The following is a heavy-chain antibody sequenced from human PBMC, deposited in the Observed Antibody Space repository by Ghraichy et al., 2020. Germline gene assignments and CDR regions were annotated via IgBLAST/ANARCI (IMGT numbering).Heavy chain of an antibody. D-gene: IGHD5-18*01. CDR2: ISYDGSNK. CDR1: GFTFSSYG. CDR3: AKDKTANQYYFDY. Sequence: GGSLRLSCAASGFTFSSYGMPWVRQAPGKGLEWVAVISYDGSNKYYADSVKGRFTISRDNSKNTLYLQMNSLRAEDTAVYYCAKDKTANQYYFDYWGQGNLVTVSS. J-gene: IGHJ4*02. V-gene: IGHV3-30*18.